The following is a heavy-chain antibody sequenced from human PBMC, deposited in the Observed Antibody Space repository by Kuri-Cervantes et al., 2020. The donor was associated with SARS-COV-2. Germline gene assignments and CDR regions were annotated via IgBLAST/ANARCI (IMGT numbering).Heavy chain of an antibody. D-gene: IGHD4-17*01. J-gene: IGHJ6*02. Sequence: ASVKVSCKASGYTFTRYYMHWVRQPPGQGLAWMGIINPSGGSTSYAQKFQGRVTMTRDTSTSTAYLELSSLRSEDTAVYYCARPTVTHYYNYGMDVWGQGTTVTVSS. V-gene: IGHV1-46*01. CDR3: ARPTVTHYYNYGMDV. CDR1: GYTFTRYY. CDR2: INPSGGST.